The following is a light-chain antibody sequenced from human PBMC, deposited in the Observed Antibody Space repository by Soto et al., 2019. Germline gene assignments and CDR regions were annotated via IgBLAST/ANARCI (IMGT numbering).Light chain of an antibody. CDR2: GAS. V-gene: IGKV3-20*01. CDR3: QQYGSSPWT. Sequence: EIVLTQSPGTLSLSPGERATLSCRASQSVSSSYLAWYQQKPGQAPRLLIYGASIRATGIPDMFSGSGSGTDFPLTISRLEPEDFAVYYCQQYGSSPWTFGQWTKVEIK. J-gene: IGKJ1*01. CDR1: QSVSSSY.